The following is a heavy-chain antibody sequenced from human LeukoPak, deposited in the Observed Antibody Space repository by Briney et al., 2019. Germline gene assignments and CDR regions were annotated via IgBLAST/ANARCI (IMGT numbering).Heavy chain of an antibody. CDR3: ARGQADYYMTFDS. CDR2: IHTSGST. D-gene: IGHD3-9*01. V-gene: IGHV4-4*07. Sequence: SETLSLTCTVSGGSISSYYWNWIRQPAGKGLEWIGRIHTSGSTNYNPSLKSRVTVSVDTSKNKFSLKLSSVTAADTAVYYCARGQADYYMTFDSWGQGALVTVSS. J-gene: IGHJ4*02. CDR1: GGSISSYY.